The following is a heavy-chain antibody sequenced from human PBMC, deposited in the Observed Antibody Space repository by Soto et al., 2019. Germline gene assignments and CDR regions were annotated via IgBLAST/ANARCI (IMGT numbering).Heavy chain of an antibody. CDR2: INPNADTT. J-gene: IGHJ4*02. V-gene: IGHV1-46*01. CDR1: GYSFTNYF. CDR3: ARDRSGYFDY. Sequence: ASVKVSCKTSGYSFTNYFIHWVRQAPGQGLEWMGIINPNADTTNYAQKFQGRVTVTRDTSTSTVYLELSSLRSEDTAVYYCARDRSGYFDYWGQGTLVTVSS.